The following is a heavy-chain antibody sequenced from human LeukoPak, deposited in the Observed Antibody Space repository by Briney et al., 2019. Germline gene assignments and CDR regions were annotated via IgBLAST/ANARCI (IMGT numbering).Heavy chain of an antibody. J-gene: IGHJ4*02. V-gene: IGHV4-59*01. Sequence: SETLSLTCTVSGGSISSYYWSWIRQPPGKGLEWIGYIYYSGSTNYNPSLKSRVTISVDTSKNQFSLKLSSVTAADTAVYYCARARHTYYYGSVSYAFDYWGQGTLVTVSS. CDR2: IYYSGST. D-gene: IGHD3-10*01. CDR3: ARARHTYYYGSVSYAFDY. CDR1: GGSISSYY.